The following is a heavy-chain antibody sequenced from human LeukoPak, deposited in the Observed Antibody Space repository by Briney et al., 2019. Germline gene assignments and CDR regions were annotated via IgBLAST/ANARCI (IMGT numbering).Heavy chain of an antibody. CDR1: GFTFSSYA. V-gene: IGHV3-23*01. J-gene: IGHJ6*02. D-gene: IGHD3-10*01. Sequence: GGSLRLSCAASGFTFSSYAMSWVRQAPGKGLEWVSAISGSGGSTYYADSVKGRFTISRDNSQNIVYLQLDSLRAEDTAVYYCARDGGSGTYHCYGMDVWGQGTTVTVSS. CDR3: ARDGGSGTYHCYGMDV. CDR2: ISGSGGST.